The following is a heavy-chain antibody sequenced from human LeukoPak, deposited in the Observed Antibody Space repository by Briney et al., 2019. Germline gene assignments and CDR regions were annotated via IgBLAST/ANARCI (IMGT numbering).Heavy chain of an antibody. V-gene: IGHV1-18*01. Sequence: ASVKVSCKASGYTFTSYGISWVRQAPGQGLEWMGWISAYNGNTNYAQKLQGRVTMTTDTSTSTAYMELRRLTSDDTAVYYCARDKQLDWAHYFYYYMDVWGKGTTVTVSS. CDR1: GYTFTSYG. CDR2: ISAYNGNT. J-gene: IGHJ6*03. CDR3: ARDKQLDWAHYFYYYMDV. D-gene: IGHD1-1*01.